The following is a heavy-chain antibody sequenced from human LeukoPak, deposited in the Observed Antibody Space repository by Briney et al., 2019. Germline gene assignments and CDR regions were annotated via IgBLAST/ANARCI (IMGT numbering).Heavy chain of an antibody. CDR1: GLSFTSHG. V-gene: IGHV3-33*01. CDR3: ARVSESGNSDY. J-gene: IGHJ4*02. CDR2: IWYDGTNK. D-gene: IGHD4-23*01. Sequence: GGSLRLSCAASGLSFTSHGMHWVRQAPGKGLEWVAVIWYDGTNKYYADSVKGRFTISRDTSNNMLYLQMNSLRAEDTAVYYCARVSESGNSDYWGQGTLVTVSS.